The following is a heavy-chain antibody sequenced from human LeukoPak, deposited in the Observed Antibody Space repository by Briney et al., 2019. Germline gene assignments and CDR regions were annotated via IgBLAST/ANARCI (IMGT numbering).Heavy chain of an antibody. Sequence: ETLSLTCAVSSYSISSNNWWGWIRQPPGKGLEWIGRIYTSGSTNYNPSLKSRVTMSVDTSKNQFSLKLISVTAADTAVYYCARAYSSSWYYFDYWGQGTPVTVSS. V-gene: IGHV4-28*03. J-gene: IGHJ4*02. CDR2: IYTSGST. CDR1: SYSISSNNW. D-gene: IGHD6-13*01. CDR3: ARAYSSSWYYFDY.